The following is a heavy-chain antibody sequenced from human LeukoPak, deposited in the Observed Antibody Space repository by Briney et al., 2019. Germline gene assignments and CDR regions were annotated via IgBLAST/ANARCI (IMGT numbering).Heavy chain of an antibody. Sequence: GGSLRLSCAASGFTFSSYGMHWVRQAPGKGLEWVAVIWYGGSNKYYADSVKGRFTISRDNSKNTLYLQMNSLRAEDTAVYYCAKDRVVGATQIDYWGQGTLVTVSS. CDR3: AKDRVVGATQIDY. CDR1: GFTFSSYG. J-gene: IGHJ4*02. CDR2: IWYGGSNK. D-gene: IGHD1-26*01. V-gene: IGHV3-30*02.